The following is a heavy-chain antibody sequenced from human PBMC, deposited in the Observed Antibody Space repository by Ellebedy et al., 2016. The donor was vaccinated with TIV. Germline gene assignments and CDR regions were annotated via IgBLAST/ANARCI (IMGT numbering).Heavy chain of an antibody. CDR3: ATRPAAACNHAFDI. Sequence: SQTLSLTCAISVDSVSSNSATCNWIRQSPSKGLEWLGNTYYRSKWYSDYAVSVKGRISISPDTSKNHFSLQLNSVTPEDTAVYYCATRPAAACNHAFDIWGQGTMVTVSS. J-gene: IGHJ3*02. V-gene: IGHV6-1*01. CDR1: VDSVSSNSAT. D-gene: IGHD6-13*01. CDR2: TYYRSKWYS.